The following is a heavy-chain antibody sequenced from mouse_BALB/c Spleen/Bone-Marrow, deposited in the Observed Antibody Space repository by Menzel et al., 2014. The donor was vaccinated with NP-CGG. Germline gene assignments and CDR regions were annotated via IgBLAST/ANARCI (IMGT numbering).Heavy chain of an antibody. CDR2: INPESNTI. CDR3: ARLGYYGWFAY. V-gene: IGHV4-1*02. J-gene: IGHJ3*01. D-gene: IGHD2-3*01. CDR1: GFDFGRYW. Sequence: EVHLVESGGGLVQPGGSLKLSCAASGFDFGRYWMSWVRQAPGKGLQWIGEINPESNTINYTPSLKDKFIISRDNAKNTLYLQMSKVRSEDTALYCCARLGYYGWFAYWGQGTLVTVSA.